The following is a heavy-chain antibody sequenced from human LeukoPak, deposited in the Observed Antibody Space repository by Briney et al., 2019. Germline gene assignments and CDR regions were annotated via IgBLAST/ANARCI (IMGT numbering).Heavy chain of an antibody. V-gene: IGHV1-69*05. CDR3: AREHCSSTSCYTAWFDP. D-gene: IGHD2-2*02. CDR2: IIPIFGTA. CDR1: GGTFSSYA. Sequence: SVKVSCKASGGTFSSYAISWVRQAPGQGLEWMGRIIPIFGTANYAQKFQGRVTITTDESTSTAYMELSSLRSEDTAVYYCAREHCSSTSCYTAWFDPWGQGTLVTVSS. J-gene: IGHJ5*02.